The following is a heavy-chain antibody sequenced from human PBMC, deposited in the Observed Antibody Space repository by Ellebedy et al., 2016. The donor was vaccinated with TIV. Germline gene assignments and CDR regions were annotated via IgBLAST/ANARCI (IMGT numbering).Heavy chain of an antibody. D-gene: IGHD5-12*01. Sequence: GESLKISCTTSGFNFTTHAMHWVRQAPGQGLEWVTVISCDGSRKDYAVTVKGRFTVSRDDSKNTLYLQMNDLRPEDTAVYYYARDSGYDVFYIPGEYWGQGTLVTVSS. J-gene: IGHJ4*02. V-gene: IGHV3-30*14. CDR3: ARDSGYDVFYIPGEY. CDR1: GFNFTTHA. CDR2: ISCDGSRK.